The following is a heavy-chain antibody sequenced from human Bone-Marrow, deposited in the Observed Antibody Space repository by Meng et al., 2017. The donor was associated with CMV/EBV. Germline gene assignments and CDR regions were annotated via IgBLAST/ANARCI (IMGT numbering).Heavy chain of an antibody. CDR1: GGSISSSSYY. CDR2: IYYSGST. Sequence: SETLSLTCTVSGGSISSSSYYWGWIRQPPGKGLEWIGSIYYSGSTYYNPSLKSRVTISVDTSKNQFSLKLSSVTAADTAVYYCARDTNADQLLSHVGMDVWGQGTTVTVSS. CDR3: ARDTNADQLLSHVGMDV. V-gene: IGHV4-39*07. J-gene: IGHJ6*02. D-gene: IGHD2-2*01.